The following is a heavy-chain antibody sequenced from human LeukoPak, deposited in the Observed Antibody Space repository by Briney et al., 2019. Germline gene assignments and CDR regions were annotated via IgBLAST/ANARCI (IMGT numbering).Heavy chain of an antibody. V-gene: IGHV3-53*01. CDR1: GFTVSTNS. CDR2: IYSDNT. Sequence: GGSLRLFCTVSGFTVSTNSMSWVRQAPGKGLEWVSFIYSDNTHYLDTVKGRFTISRDNSKYTLYLQMNSLRAEDTAVYYCARRAGAYSHPYDYWGQGTLVTVSS. CDR3: ARRAGAYSHPYDY. D-gene: IGHD4/OR15-4a*01. J-gene: IGHJ4*02.